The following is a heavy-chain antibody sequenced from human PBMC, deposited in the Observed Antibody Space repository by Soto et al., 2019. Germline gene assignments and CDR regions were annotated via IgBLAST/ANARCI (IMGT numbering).Heavy chain of an antibody. V-gene: IGHV1-24*01. J-gene: IGHJ5*02. Sequence: ASVKVSCKVSGYTLNEVAMHWVRQAPGKGLEWLGGFDPDEAETIYAQHFQGRVTMTEDTSTDTVYMELSSLRSEDTALYFCTTYHRDYHFDHWGQGTLVTVSS. CDR2: FDPDEAET. CDR3: TTYHRDYHFDH. D-gene: IGHD4-17*01. CDR1: GYTLNEVA.